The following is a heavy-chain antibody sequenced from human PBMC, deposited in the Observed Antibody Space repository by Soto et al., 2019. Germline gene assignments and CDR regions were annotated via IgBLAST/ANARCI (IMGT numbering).Heavy chain of an antibody. CDR1: GGSISSGGYY. J-gene: IGHJ2*01. V-gene: IGHV4-31*03. CDR2: IYYSGST. CDR3: TDYKSSDGWYFDL. Sequence: NPSETLSLTCTVSGGSISSGGYYWSWIRQHPGKGLEWIGYIYYSGSTYYNPSLKSRVTISVDTSKNQFSLKLSSVTAADTAVYYCTDYKSSDGWYFDLWGRGTLVTVSS. D-gene: IGHD4-4*01.